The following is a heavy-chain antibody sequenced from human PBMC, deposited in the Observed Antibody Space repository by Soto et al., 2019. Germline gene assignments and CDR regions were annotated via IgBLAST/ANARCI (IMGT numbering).Heavy chain of an antibody. J-gene: IGHJ4*02. Sequence: GGSLRLSCAASGFTFTNYAMTWVRQAPGKGLEWVSAISGSGGSTYYADSVKGRFTISRDNSKNTLYLQMNSLRAEDTAVYYCAKHTDFWSGYLDYWGQGTLVTVSS. CDR1: GFTFTNYA. CDR2: ISGSGGST. CDR3: AKHTDFWSGYLDY. V-gene: IGHV3-23*01. D-gene: IGHD3-3*01.